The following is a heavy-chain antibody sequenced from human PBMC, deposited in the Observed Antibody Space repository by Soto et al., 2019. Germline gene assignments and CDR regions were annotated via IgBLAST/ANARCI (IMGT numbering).Heavy chain of an antibody. V-gene: IGHV1-18*01. Sequence: QVQLMQSGAEVKKPGASVKVSCKTSGYTFSSIGISWVRQAPGQGLEWMGWISPHKDNTYYAQRLQGRVTMTTDTSTSTAYMELRSLRSDDTAVYFCARDLDGSGSYYTNYWGQGTLVTVSS. D-gene: IGHD3-10*01. J-gene: IGHJ4*02. CDR1: GYTFSSIG. CDR3: ARDLDGSGSYYTNY. CDR2: ISPHKDNT.